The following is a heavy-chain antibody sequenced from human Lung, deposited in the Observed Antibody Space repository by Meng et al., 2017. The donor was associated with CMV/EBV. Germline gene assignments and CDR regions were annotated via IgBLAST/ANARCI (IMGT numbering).Heavy chain of an antibody. CDR1: GGSASTSSSY. D-gene: IGHD3-3*01. J-gene: IGHJ4*02. CDR2: IYNSGST. CDR3: ARGFYDFWSGFGAVDY. Sequence: SETLSLTCTVSGGSASTSSSYWSWIRQPPWKGLEWIGFIYNSGSTNDNPTLKSRVTISVDTSKNQFSLKLTSVTVADTAVYYCARGFYDFWSGFGAVDYWGQGMLVTVSS. V-gene: IGHV4-61*01.